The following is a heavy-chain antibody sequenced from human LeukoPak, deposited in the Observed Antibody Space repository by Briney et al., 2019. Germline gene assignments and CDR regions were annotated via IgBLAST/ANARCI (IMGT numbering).Heavy chain of an antibody. V-gene: IGHV3-73*01. CDR3: TRPHYGDFADDY. CDR2: IRSKANNYET. J-gene: IGHJ4*01. D-gene: IGHD4-17*01. Sequence: GGSLRLSCAASGFTFSGSAIHWVRRASGKGLEWVGRIRSKANNYETTYAPSVRGRFAISRDDSKSTAYLQMNGLKTEHTAMYYCTRPHYGDFADDYWGHGTLVTVSS. CDR1: GFTFSGSA.